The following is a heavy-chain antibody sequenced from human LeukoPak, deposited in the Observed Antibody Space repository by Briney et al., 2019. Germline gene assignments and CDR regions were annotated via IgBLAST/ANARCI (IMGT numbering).Heavy chain of an antibody. J-gene: IGHJ4*02. CDR1: GFNFNSYA. V-gene: IGHV3-23*01. D-gene: IGHD6-19*01. CDR3: AKGIIAMAVPFDY. Sequence: PGGSLRLSCAASGFNFNSYAMNWVRQAPGRGLQWVSVISGSGVSTNYADSVKGRFTISRDNSKNTLYLQMNSLRADDTAVYYCAKGIIAMAVPFDYWGQGTLVTVSS. CDR2: ISGSGVST.